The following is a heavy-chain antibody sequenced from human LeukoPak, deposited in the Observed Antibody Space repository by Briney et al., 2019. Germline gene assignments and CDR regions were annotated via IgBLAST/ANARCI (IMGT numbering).Heavy chain of an antibody. J-gene: IGHJ4*02. Sequence: SETLSLTCTVSGGSISSSSYYWGWIRQPPGKGLEWIGSIYYSGSTYYNPSLKSRVTISVDTSKNQFSLKLSSVTAAGTAVYYCARLSTGNRGDYWGQGTLVTVSS. CDR2: IYYSGST. V-gene: IGHV4-39*01. CDR1: GGSISSSSYY. D-gene: IGHD3-9*01. CDR3: ARLSTGNRGDY.